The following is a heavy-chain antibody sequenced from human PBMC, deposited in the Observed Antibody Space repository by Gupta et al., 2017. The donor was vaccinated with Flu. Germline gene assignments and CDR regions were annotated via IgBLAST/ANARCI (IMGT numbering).Heavy chain of an antibody. V-gene: IGHV3-21*01. D-gene: IGHD5-12*01. CDR1: GFTFSSYS. CDR2: ISSSSSYI. J-gene: IGHJ3*02. Sequence: EVQLVESGGGLVKPGGSLRLSCAASGFTFSSYSMNSVRQAPGKGLEWVSSISSSSSYIYYADSVKGRFTISRDNAKNSLYLQMNSLRAEDTAVYYCASILTDIVATPGVPFDIWGQGTMVTVSS. CDR3: ASILTDIVATPGVPFDI.